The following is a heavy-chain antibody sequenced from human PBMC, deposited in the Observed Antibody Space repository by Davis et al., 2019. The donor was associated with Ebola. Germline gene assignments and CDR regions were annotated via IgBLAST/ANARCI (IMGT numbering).Heavy chain of an antibody. CDR1: GYSFTSYW. Sequence: GESLKISCKGSGYSFTSYWIGWVRQMPGKGLEWMGIIYPGDSDTRYSPSFQGQVTISADKSISTAYLQWSSLKASDTAMYYCARPDYCSGGSCYFRYWGQRTLVTVSS. D-gene: IGHD2-15*01. V-gene: IGHV5-51*01. J-gene: IGHJ4*02. CDR2: IYPGDSDT. CDR3: ARPDYCSGGSCYFRY.